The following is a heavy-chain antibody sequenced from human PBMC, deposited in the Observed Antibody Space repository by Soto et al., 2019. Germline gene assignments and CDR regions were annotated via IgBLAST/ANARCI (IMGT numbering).Heavy chain of an antibody. Sequence: QVQLQESGPGLVKPSATLSLCCTVSNGSISNYYWNWLRRPAGKGLEWIGRVYSIGSASYNPYLRHRVTTEEATTKSQIYLKLNSVTAADTAVYYCARSGNIDSWFDPWGQGTLVTVSS. CDR3: ARSGNIDSWFDP. J-gene: IGHJ5*02. CDR2: VYSIGSA. V-gene: IGHV4-4*07. D-gene: IGHD5-12*01. CDR1: NGSISNYY.